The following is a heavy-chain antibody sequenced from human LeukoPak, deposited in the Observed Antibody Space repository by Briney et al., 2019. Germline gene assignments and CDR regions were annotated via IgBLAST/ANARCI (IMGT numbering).Heavy chain of an antibody. J-gene: IGHJ4*02. CDR2: INHSGST. Sequence: PSETLSLTCAVYGGSFSGYYWSWIRQPPGKGLEWIGEINHSGSTNYNPSLKSRVTISVDTSKNQFSLKLSSVTAADTAVYYCARVKAAAGTPDYWGQGTLVTVSS. CDR3: ARVKAAAGTPDY. D-gene: IGHD6-13*01. V-gene: IGHV4-34*01. CDR1: GGSFSGYY.